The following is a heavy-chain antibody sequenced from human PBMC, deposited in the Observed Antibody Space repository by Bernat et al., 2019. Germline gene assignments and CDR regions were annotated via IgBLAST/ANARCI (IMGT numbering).Heavy chain of an antibody. J-gene: IGHJ2*01. CDR2: ISSSGTNI. CDR1: GFTFSDHY. V-gene: IGHV3-11*01. Sequence: QVQLVESGGGLVKPGGSLRLSCAASGFTFSDHYMIWIRQAPGKGLEWVSHISSSGTNIYYVDSVEGRFTISRDNAKNSLYLLLNSLRADDTAVYYCARARLPQTSYWYFDLWGRGTLVTVSS. D-gene: IGHD2-15*01. CDR3: ARARLPQTSYWYFDL.